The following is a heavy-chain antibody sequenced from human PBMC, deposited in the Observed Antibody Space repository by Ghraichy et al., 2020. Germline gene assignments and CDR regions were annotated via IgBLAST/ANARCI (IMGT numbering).Heavy chain of an antibody. CDR3: ARGRGGSGSHYDN. CDR1: GGSISGYY. Sequence: SETLSLTCIVSGGSISGYYWSWIRQPPGKGLEWNAYKYFSGSTNYNPSLKSRVTISVDTSKNQLSLKLTSLTAADTAVYYCARGRGGSGSHYDNWGQGSLVVVSS. D-gene: IGHD3-10*01. J-gene: IGHJ4*02. CDR2: KYFSGST. V-gene: IGHV4-59*01.